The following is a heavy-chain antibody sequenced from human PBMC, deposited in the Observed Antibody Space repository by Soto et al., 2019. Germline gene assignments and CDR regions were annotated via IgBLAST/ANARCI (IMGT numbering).Heavy chain of an antibody. Sequence: GASVKVSCKASGYTFTSYGISWVRQAPGQGLEWMGWISAYNGNTSYAQKLQGRVTMTTDTSTSTAYMELRSLRSDDTAVYYCASGRYYDFWSGYNQFDYWGQGTLVTVSS. V-gene: IGHV1-18*01. CDR3: ASGRYYDFWSGYNQFDY. CDR1: GYTFTSYG. J-gene: IGHJ4*02. CDR2: ISAYNGNT. D-gene: IGHD3-3*01.